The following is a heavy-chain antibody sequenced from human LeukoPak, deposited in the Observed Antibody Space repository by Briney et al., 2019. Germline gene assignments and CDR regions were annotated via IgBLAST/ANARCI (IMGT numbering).Heavy chain of an antibody. D-gene: IGHD2-15*01. J-gene: IGHJ6*02. CDR1: GFTFSSYA. CDR3: ASRARSGYYYYYGMDV. V-gene: IGHV3-23*01. CDR2: ISGSGGST. Sequence: GGSLRLSCAASGFTFSSYAMSWVRQAPGKGLEWVSAISGSGGSTYYADSVKGRFTISRDNSKNTPYLQMNSLRAEDTAVYYCASRARSGYYYYYGMDVWGQGTTVTVSS.